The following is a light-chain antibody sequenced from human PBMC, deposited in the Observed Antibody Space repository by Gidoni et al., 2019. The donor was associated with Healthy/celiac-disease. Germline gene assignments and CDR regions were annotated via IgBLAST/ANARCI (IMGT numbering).Light chain of an antibody. CDR3: QQYNNWPQWT. CDR2: GAS. Sequence: EIVMTQSPATLSVSPGERATLSCRASQSVSSNLAWYQQKPGQAPRLLIYGASTRATGIPARFSGSGSGTEFTLTISSLQSEDFAVYYCQQYNNWPQWTFGHXTKVEIK. J-gene: IGKJ1*01. V-gene: IGKV3-15*01. CDR1: QSVSSN.